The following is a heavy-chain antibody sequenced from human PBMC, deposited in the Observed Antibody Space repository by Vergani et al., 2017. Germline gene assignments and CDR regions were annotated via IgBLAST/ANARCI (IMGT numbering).Heavy chain of an antibody. Sequence: EVQLVESGGGLVQPGGSLRLSCAASGFTFSSYSMNWVRQAPGKGLEWVSYISSSSSTIYYADSVKGRFTISRDNAKNSLYLQMNSLRAEDTAVYYCARDTDYYDSSGYLGYWGRGTLVTVSS. CDR2: ISSSSSTI. CDR1: GFTFSSYS. CDR3: ARDTDYYDSSGYLGY. J-gene: IGHJ2*01. D-gene: IGHD3-22*01. V-gene: IGHV3-48*01.